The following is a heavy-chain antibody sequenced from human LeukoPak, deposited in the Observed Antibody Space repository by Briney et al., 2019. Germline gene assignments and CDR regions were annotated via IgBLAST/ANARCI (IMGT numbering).Heavy chain of an antibody. V-gene: IGHV4-30-2*01. J-gene: IGHJ6*02. Sequence: SETLSLTCAVSGGSISSGGYSWSWIRQPPGKSLEWIGYIYHSGSTYYNPSLKSRVTISVDRSKNQFSLKLSSVTAADTAVYYCARGPYYDFWSGYWARDYYYGMDVWGQGTTVTVSS. CDR1: GGSISSGGYS. D-gene: IGHD3-3*01. CDR3: ARGPYYDFWSGYWARDYYYGMDV. CDR2: IYHSGST.